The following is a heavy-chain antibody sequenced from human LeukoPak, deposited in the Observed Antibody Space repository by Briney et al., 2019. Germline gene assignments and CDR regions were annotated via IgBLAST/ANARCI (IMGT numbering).Heavy chain of an antibody. CDR3: ARGTYSNSAGNWFDP. V-gene: IGHV1-18*01. D-gene: IGHD4-4*01. CDR2: ISAYNGNT. CDR1: GYTFTSYG. Sequence: ASVKVSCKASGYTFTSYGISWVRQAPGQGLEWMGWISAYNGNTNYAQKLQGRVTMTTDTSTSTAYMELRSLRSDDTAVYYCARGTYSNSAGNWFDPWGQGTLVTVSS. J-gene: IGHJ5*02.